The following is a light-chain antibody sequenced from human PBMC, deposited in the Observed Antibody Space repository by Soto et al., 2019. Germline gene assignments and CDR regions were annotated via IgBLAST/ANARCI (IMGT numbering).Light chain of an antibody. CDR2: GAS. CDR1: QSVSSS. V-gene: IGKV3-11*01. Sequence: VMTQSPATLSVSPGEGATLSCRASQSVSSSLALYQQRPGQAPRLLVYGASSRATGIPDRFSGSGSGTDFTLTISSLQPEDFAVYYCQQRSNWPRTFGQGTKVDIK. J-gene: IGKJ1*01. CDR3: QQRSNWPRT.